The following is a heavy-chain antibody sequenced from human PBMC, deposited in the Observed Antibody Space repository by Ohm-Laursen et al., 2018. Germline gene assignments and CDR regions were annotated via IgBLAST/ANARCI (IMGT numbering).Heavy chain of an antibody. CDR1: GGSFSGYY. CDR3: ARGFSGWWGRIDY. J-gene: IGHJ4*02. D-gene: IGHD6-19*01. CDR2: INHSRST. V-gene: IGHV4-34*01. Sequence: GTLSLTCAVYGGSFSGYYWNWIRQPPGKGLEWIGEINHSRSTKYNSSFKSRVTITVDTSKNQFSLKLSSVTAADTAVYYCARGFSGWWGRIDYWGQGILVTVSS.